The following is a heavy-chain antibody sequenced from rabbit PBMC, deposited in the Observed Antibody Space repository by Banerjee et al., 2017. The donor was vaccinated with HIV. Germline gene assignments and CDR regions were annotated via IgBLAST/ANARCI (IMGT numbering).Heavy chain of an antibody. Sequence: QEQLEESGGDLVKPGASLTLTCTASGFSFSNKYVMCWVRQAPGKGLEWIACIYAGSSGSTAYASWAKGRFTISKTSSTTVTLQMTSLTAADTASYFCARDLAGVIGWNFNLWGPGTLVTVS. CDR2: IYAGSSGST. CDR1: GFSFSNKYV. CDR3: ARDLAGVIGWNFNL. J-gene: IGHJ4*01. D-gene: IGHD4-1*01. V-gene: IGHV1S45*01.